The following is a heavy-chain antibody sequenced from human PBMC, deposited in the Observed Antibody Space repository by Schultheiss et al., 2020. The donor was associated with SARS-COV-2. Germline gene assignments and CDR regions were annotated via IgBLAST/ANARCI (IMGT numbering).Heavy chain of an antibody. CDR3: ATSSHTHPVTPMTYYYYGMDV. CDR2: IYYNGNT. CDR1: GGSISSYY. V-gene: IGHV4-59*01. D-gene: IGHD4-17*01. Sequence: SQTLSLTCTVSGGSISSYYWSWIRQPPGKGLEWIGYIYYNGNTYYSSSLKSRVTISVDTSKNQFSLKLSSVTAADTAVYYCATSSHTHPVTPMTYYYYGMDVWGQGTTVTVSS. J-gene: IGHJ6*02.